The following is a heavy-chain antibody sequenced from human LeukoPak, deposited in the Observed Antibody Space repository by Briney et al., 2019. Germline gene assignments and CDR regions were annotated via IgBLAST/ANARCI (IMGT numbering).Heavy chain of an antibody. CDR1: SSGGYY. Sequence: SSGGYYWSWIRQPPGKGLEWVSGISWNSGSIGYADSVKGRFTISRDNAKNSLYLQMNSLRAEDTALYYCAKDVMGSGWYVGYFQHWGQGTLVTVSS. J-gene: IGHJ1*01. D-gene: IGHD6-19*01. CDR3: AKDVMGSGWYVGYFQH. CDR2: ISWNSGSI. V-gene: IGHV3-9*01.